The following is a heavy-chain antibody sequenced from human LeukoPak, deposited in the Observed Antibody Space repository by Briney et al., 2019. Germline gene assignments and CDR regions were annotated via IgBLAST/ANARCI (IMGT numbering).Heavy chain of an antibody. J-gene: IGHJ4*02. CDR2: IKTDGSSI. Sequence: GGSLRLSCAASGFTFSSYSMNWVRQAPGKGLVWVSRIKTDGSSISYADFVKGRFTISRDNAKNTLYLQMNSLRAEDTAVYYCARARDSSPAIIDYWGQGTLVTVSS. CDR1: GFTFSSYS. V-gene: IGHV3-74*01. CDR3: ARARDSSPAIIDY. D-gene: IGHD5-18*01.